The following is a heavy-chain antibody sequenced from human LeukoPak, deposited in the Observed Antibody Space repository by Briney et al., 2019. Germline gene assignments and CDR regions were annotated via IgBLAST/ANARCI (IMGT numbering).Heavy chain of an antibody. D-gene: IGHD3-10*01. CDR2: ISSNGGST. V-gene: IGHV3-64D*06. J-gene: IGHJ4*02. Sequence: PGRSLRLSCSACGFTFSSYAMHWVRQAPGKGLEYVSAISSNGGSTYYADSVKGRFTISRDNSKNTLYLQMSSLRAEDTAVYYCVKDLGYYGSEWGQGTLVTVSS. CDR3: VKDLGYYGSE. CDR1: GFTFSSYA.